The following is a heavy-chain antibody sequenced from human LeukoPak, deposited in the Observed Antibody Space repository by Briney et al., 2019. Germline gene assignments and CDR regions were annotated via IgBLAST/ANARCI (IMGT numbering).Heavy chain of an antibody. CDR3: ARDALTYYYDSSGYYRNDY. D-gene: IGHD3-22*01. V-gene: IGHV3-21*01. J-gene: IGHJ4*02. CDR1: GFTFSSYS. CDR2: ISSSSSYI. Sequence: GGSLRLSCAASGFTFSSYSMNWVRQAPGKGLEWVSSISSSSSYIYYADSVKGRFTISRDGAKNSLYLQMNSLRAEDTAVYYCARDALTYYYDSSGYYRNDYWGQGTLVTVSS.